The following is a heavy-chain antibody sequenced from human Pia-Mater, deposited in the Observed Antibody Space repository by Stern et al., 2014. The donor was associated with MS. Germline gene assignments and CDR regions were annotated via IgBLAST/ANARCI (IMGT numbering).Heavy chain of an antibody. Sequence: VQLVESGAEVKKPGASVKVSCKASGYTFTGYYMHWVRQAPGQGLEWMGRLNPHRGGTNYAQKFQGRVTMTRDTSISTAYMELSRLRSDDTAVYYCARSNYCSGGSCYYYYGMDVWGQGTTVTVSS. CDR3: ARSNYCSGGSCYYYYGMDV. V-gene: IGHV1-2*06. CDR2: LNPHRGGT. D-gene: IGHD2-15*01. CDR1: GYTFTGYY. J-gene: IGHJ6*02.